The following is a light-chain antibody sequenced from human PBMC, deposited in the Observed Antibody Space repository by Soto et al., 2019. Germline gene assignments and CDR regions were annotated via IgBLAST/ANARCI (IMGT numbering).Light chain of an antibody. V-gene: IGLV2-23*02. CDR3: CSYAGSSTVV. J-gene: IGLJ2*01. CDR1: SSDVGSYNL. CDR2: EVS. Sequence: QSALTQPASVSGSPGESITISCTGTSSDVGSYNLVSWYQQHPGKAPKLITYEVSKRPSGVSNRFPGSKSGNTASLTISGLQAEDEADYYCCSYAGSSTVVFGGGTKLTVL.